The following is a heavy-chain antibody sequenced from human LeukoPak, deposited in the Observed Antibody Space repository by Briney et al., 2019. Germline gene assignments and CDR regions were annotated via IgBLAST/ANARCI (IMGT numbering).Heavy chain of an antibody. J-gene: IGHJ4*02. CDR1: GFTFDDYA. D-gene: IGHD3-10*01. CDR3: TRDTDYGSATNYFDS. Sequence: PGGSLRLSCAASGFTFDDYAMHWVRQPPGKGLERVALISWEGDTTYYADSVRGRFTISRDNSKNSLYLQINSLRTEDTAFYYCTRDTDYGSATNYFDSWGQGTLVSVSS. V-gene: IGHV3-43*01. CDR2: ISWEGDTT.